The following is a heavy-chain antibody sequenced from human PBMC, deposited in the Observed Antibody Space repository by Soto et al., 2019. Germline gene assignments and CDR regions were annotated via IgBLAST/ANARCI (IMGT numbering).Heavy chain of an antibody. Sequence: SETLSLTCTVSGGSISSSSYYWGWIRQPPGKGLEWIGSIYYSGSTYYNPSLKSRVTISVDTSKNQFSLKLSSVTAADTAVYYCARHTGLIAAAGIPNDYWGQGTLVTVSS. CDR3: ARHTGLIAAAGIPNDY. CDR2: IYYSGST. J-gene: IGHJ4*02. D-gene: IGHD6-13*01. CDR1: GGSISSSSYY. V-gene: IGHV4-39*01.